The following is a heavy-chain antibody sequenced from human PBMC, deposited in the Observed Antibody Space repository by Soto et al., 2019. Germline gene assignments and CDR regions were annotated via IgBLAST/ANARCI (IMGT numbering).Heavy chain of an antibody. V-gene: IGHV1-3*01. J-gene: IGHJ4*02. CDR2: INAGNGNT. CDR1: GYTFTNYA. Sequence: ASVKVSCKASGYTFTNYAVHWVRQAPGQRLEWMGWINAGNGNTRYSQKFQGRVTITRDTSARTAYMELSSLRSEDTAVYYCAKDQDMWLLYSSFDYWGQGTLVTVSS. D-gene: IGHD3-3*01. CDR3: AKDQDMWLLYSSFDY.